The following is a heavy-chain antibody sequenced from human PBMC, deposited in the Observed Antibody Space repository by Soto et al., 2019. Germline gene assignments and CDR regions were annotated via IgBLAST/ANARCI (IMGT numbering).Heavy chain of an antibody. Sequence: GESLKISCMASGYSFTSYWIGWVRQMPGKGLEWMGIIYPGDSDTRYSPSFQGQVTISADKSIRTAYLQWRSLKASDTAMYYCVRSGVGDIVVVPAAPIIDYWGKGTLVTVSS. D-gene: IGHD2-2*01. V-gene: IGHV5-51*01. CDR3: VRSGVGDIVVVPAAPIIDY. CDR2: IYPGDSDT. J-gene: IGHJ4*02. CDR1: GYSFTSYW.